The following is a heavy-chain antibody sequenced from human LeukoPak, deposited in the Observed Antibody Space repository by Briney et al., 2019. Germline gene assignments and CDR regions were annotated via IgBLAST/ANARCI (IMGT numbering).Heavy chain of an antibody. Sequence: GGSLRPSCAASGFTFSNYNMNWVRQAPGKGLEWVSSISSSSSYIYYADSVKGRFTISSDNAKNSLYLQMNSLRAEDTAVYYCARDACSTTNCYLAYWGQGTLVTVSS. J-gene: IGHJ4*02. CDR2: ISSSSSYI. CDR1: GFTFSNYN. CDR3: ARDACSTTNCYLAY. D-gene: IGHD2-2*01. V-gene: IGHV3-21*01.